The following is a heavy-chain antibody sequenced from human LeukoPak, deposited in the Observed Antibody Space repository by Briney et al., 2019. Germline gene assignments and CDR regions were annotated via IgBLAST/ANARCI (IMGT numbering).Heavy chain of an antibody. CDR1: GYTFTGYY. CDR3: ARDGGWDFWSGAKGPYFDY. D-gene: IGHD3-3*01. CDR2: INPNSGGT. Sequence: ASVKVSCKASGYTFTGYYMHWVRQAPGQGLEWMGWINPNSGGTNYAQKFQGRVTMTRDTSISTAYMELSRLRSDDTAMYYCARDGGWDFWSGAKGPYFDYWGQGTLVTVSS. V-gene: IGHV1-2*02. J-gene: IGHJ4*02.